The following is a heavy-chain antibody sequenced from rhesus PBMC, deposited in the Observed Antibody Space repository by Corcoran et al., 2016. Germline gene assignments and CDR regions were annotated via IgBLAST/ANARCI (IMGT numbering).Heavy chain of an antibody. V-gene: IGHV4S14*01. CDR2: IYGSGGSN. CDR3: GFSYGQY. Sequence: QVQLQESGPGLVKPSETLSLTCAVSGYSISSGYYWNWIRQPPGKGLAWIGSIYGSGGSNYLNPSLKSRVTLSVDTSKNQFSLKLSSVTAADTAVYYCGFSYGQYWGQGVLVTVSS. J-gene: IGHJ4*01. D-gene: IGHD5-36*01. CDR1: GYSISSGYY.